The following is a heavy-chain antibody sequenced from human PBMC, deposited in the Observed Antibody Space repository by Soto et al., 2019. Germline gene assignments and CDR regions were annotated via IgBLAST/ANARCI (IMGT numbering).Heavy chain of an antibody. CDR2: ILYDGSNK. V-gene: IGHV3-30*18. D-gene: IGHD2-15*01. CDR1: GFTFSNYG. J-gene: IGHJ6*02. Sequence: QVQLVESGGGVVQAGRSLRLSCAASGFTFSNYGMHWVRQTPGKGLEWVALILYDGSNKYYADSVKGRFTISRDNSKNTLYLQVSSMRAEDTAVYYCAKSRAAYNFYFYYGMDVWGQGTTVNVSS. CDR3: AKSRAAYNFYFYYGMDV.